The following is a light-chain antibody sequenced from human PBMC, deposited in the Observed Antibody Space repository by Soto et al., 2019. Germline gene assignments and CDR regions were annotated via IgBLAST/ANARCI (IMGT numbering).Light chain of an antibody. V-gene: IGLV2-8*01. Sequence: QSALTQPPSASGSPGQSVTITCSGTSSDVGDENYVSWYQQHPGKVPKLILYEGSKRPSGVPDRFSGSRSGNTASLTVSGQHDEDEDDYCCSSSGGSPVVFGGGTKLTVL. J-gene: IGLJ2*01. CDR2: EGS. CDR1: SSDVGDENY. CDR3: SSSGGSPVV.